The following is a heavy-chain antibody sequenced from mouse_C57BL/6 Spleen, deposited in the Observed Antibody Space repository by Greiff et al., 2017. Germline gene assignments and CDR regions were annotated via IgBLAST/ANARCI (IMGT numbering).Heavy chain of an antibody. D-gene: IGHD2-4*01. J-gene: IGHJ4*01. Sequence: DVMLVESGGGLVQPGGSMKLSCVASGFTFSNYWMNWVRQSPEKGLEWVAQIRLKSDNYATPYAESVKGRFTISRDDSKSSVYLQMYNLRADDTGIYYCTIYDDYPYARDYWGEGTADTVSP. CDR3: TIYDDYPYARDY. CDR1: GFTFSNYW. CDR2: IRLKSDNYAT. V-gene: IGHV6-3*01.